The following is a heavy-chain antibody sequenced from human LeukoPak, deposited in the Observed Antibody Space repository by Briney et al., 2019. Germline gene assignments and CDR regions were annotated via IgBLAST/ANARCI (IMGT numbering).Heavy chain of an antibody. D-gene: IGHD3-22*01. Sequence: PSETLSLTCTVSGGSISSYYWSWLRQPAGKGLEWIGRIYTSGSTNYNPSLKSRVTMSVDTSKNQFSLKLSSVTAADTAVYYCARDNYYDSSGYPRGWFDPGGQGTLVTVSS. CDR2: IYTSGST. CDR3: ARDNYYDSSGYPRGWFDP. V-gene: IGHV4-4*07. J-gene: IGHJ5*02. CDR1: GGSISSYY.